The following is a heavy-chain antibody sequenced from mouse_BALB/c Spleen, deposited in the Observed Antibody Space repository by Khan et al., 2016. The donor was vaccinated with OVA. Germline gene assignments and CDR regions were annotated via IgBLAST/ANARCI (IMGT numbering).Heavy chain of an antibody. CDR2: IDPANGNT. V-gene: IGHV14-3*02. J-gene: IGHJ2*01. CDR3: ARINA. CDR1: GFNIKDTY. Sequence: EVQLEESGAELVKPGASVKLSCTASGFNIKDTYMHWVKQRPEQGLEWIGRIDPANGNTKYDPKFQGKATIPADTSSDTAYLQLSSLTAEDTAVYYWARINAWGQGTTLTVSS.